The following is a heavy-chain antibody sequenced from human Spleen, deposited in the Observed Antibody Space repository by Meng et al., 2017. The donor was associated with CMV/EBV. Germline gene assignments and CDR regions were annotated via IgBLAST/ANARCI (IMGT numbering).Heavy chain of an antibody. J-gene: IGHJ3*02. D-gene: IGHD3-22*01. CDR1: GFTFDDYA. CDR3: ARDLDPHYYDGGRAFDI. Sequence: GGSLRLSCAASGFTFDDYAMHWVRQAPGKGLEWVSGISWNSGSIGYADSVKGRFTISRDNAKNTLYLQMNSLRAEDTAVYYCARDLDPHYYDGGRAFDIWGLGTMVTVSS. CDR2: ISWNSGSI. V-gene: IGHV3-9*01.